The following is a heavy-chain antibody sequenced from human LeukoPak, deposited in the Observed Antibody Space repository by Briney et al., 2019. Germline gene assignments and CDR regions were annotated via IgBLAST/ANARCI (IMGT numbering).Heavy chain of an antibody. J-gene: IGHJ4*02. Sequence: ASVKVSCKASGYTFTSDYMHCVRQAPGQGLEWMGVINPSGGSTSYAQKFRGRVTMTRDTSTSTFYMELSSLRSEDTAVYYCARAPGYCSGGSCYSALDYRGQGTLVTVSS. V-gene: IGHV1-46*01. D-gene: IGHD2-15*01. CDR3: ARAPGYCSGGSCYSALDY. CDR2: INPSGGST. CDR1: GYTFTSDY.